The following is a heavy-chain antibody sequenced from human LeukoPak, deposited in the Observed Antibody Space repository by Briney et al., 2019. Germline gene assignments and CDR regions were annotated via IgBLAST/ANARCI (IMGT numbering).Heavy chain of an antibody. Sequence: GESLKFSGKGSGYSFITYWIGGVGQLPGKGLEWMGIIYPGESDTRYSPSFQGEVTISADKSISTAYLQWSGVKAWDSAMYSGARHVDTDYYFDYWGQGTLVTVSS. J-gene: IGHJ4*02. CDR2: IYPGESDT. CDR1: GYSFITYW. CDR3: ARHVDTDYYFDY. D-gene: IGHD5-18*01. V-gene: IGHV5-51*01.